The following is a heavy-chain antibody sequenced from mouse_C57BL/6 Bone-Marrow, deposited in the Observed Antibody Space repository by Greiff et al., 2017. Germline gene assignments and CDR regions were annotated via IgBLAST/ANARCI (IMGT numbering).Heavy chain of an antibody. D-gene: IGHD3-2*02. V-gene: IGHV1-81*01. J-gene: IGHJ3*01. CDR3: ARQLRLLFAY. CDR1: GYTFTSYG. CDR2: IYPRSGNT. Sequence: VKLVESGAELARPGASVKLSCKASGYTFTSYGISWVKQRTGQGLEWIGEIYPRSGNTYYNEKFKGKATLTADKSSSTAYMELRSLTSEDSAVYVCARQLRLLFAYWGQGTLVTVSA.